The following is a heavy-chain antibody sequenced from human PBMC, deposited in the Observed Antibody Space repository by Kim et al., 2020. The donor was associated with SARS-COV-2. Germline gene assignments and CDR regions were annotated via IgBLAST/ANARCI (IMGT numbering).Heavy chain of an antibody. V-gene: IGHV4-39*01. CDR2: IYYSGCT. J-gene: IGHJ4*02. D-gene: IGHD5-18*01. CDR3: ARLQGWIQLWYFDY. CDR1: GGSISSSSYY. Sequence: SETLSLTCTVSGGSISSSSYYWGWIRQPPGKGLEWIGSIYYSGCTYYNPSLKSRVTISVDTSKNQFSLKLSSVAAADTAVYYCARLQGWIQLWYFDYWGQGTLVTVSS.